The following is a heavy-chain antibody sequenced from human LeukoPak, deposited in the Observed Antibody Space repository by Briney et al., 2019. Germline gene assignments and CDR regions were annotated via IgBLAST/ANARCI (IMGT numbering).Heavy chain of an antibody. CDR1: GFTFDDYA. J-gene: IGHJ4*02. Sequence: SGGSLRLSCAASGFTFDDYAMHWVRQAPGKGLEWVSGISWNGDTIGYADSVKGRFTISRDNARNSLYLQMNSLRAEDMALYYCAKDLYPVAMVSGYVFDYWGQGTLVTVSS. CDR3: AKDLYPVAMVSGYVFDY. V-gene: IGHV3-9*03. D-gene: IGHD3-22*01. CDR2: ISWNGDTI.